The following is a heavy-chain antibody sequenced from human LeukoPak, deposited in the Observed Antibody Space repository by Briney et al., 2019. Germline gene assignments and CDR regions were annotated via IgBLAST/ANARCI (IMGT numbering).Heavy chain of an antibody. D-gene: IGHD4-11*01. Sequence: GASVKVSCKASGGTFSSYAISWVRQAPGQGLEWMGRIIPILGIANYAQKFQGRVTITADKSTSTAYMELSSLRSEDTAVYYCARGRGGGNYPLYYYYGMDVWGQGTTVTVSS. CDR1: GGTFSSYA. V-gene: IGHV1-69*04. CDR3: ARGRGGGNYPLYYYYGMDV. J-gene: IGHJ6*02. CDR2: IIPILGIA.